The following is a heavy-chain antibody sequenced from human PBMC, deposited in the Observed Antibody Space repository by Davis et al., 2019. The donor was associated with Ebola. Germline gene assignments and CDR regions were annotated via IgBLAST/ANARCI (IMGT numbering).Heavy chain of an antibody. D-gene: IGHD6-19*01. V-gene: IGHV1-69*06. J-gene: IGHJ4*02. CDR3: ARDRLKSGSSGWYEIGY. CDR2: IIPIFGTA. CDR1: GGTFSSYA. Sequence: SVKVSCKASGGTFSSYAISWVRQAPGQGLEWMGGIIPIFGTANYAQKFQGRVTITADKSTSTAYVELSSLRSEDTAVYYCARDRLKSGSSGWYEIGYWGQGTLVTVSS.